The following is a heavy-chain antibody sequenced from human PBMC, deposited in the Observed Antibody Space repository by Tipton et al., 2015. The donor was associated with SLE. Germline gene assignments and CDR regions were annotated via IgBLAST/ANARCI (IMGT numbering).Heavy chain of an antibody. J-gene: IGHJ5*02. V-gene: IGHV4-38-2*02. CDR2: IYHSGTT. CDR3: ARDWVVGATLDRFDP. CDR1: GYSISSGYY. Sequence: TLSLTCAVSGYSISSGYYWGWIRQPPGKGLEWIGSIYHSGTTYYNPSLNSRFTISVDKSKNQFSLKVTSVTATDTAVYYCARDWVVGATLDRFDPWGQGTLVTVSS. D-gene: IGHD1-26*01.